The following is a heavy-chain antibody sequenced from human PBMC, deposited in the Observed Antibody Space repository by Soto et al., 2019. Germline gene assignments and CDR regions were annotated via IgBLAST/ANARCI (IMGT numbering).Heavy chain of an antibody. D-gene: IGHD3-3*01. CDR2: IYHSGIT. V-gene: IGHV4-4*02. CDR1: DCSISCTIG. J-gene: IGHJ6*02. CDR3: ASGANYDFWSRYYTSYHYYGMDA. Sequence: SSETLSLTYTFSDCSISCTIGWSWVRQPQGTGLEWIGEIYHSGITNYNPSLKSRVTISVDKSKNQFSLKLSSVTAADTAVYYCASGANYDFWSRYYTSYHYYGMDAWGQGTTAPVSS.